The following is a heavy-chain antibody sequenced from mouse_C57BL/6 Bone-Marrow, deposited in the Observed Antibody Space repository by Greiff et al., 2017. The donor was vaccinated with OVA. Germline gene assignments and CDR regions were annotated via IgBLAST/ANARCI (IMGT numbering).Heavy chain of an antibody. J-gene: IGHJ4*01. CDR3: ARGNWDAMDY. Sequence: QSGPGLVKPSQSLSLTCSVTGYSITSGYYWNWIRQFPGNKLEWMGYISYDGSNHYNPSLKNRISITRYTSNNQLFLKLKSVTTEDTATYYCARGNWDAMDYWGQGTSVTVSS. CDR1: GYSITSGYY. D-gene: IGHD4-1*01. CDR2: ISYDGSN. V-gene: IGHV3-6*01.